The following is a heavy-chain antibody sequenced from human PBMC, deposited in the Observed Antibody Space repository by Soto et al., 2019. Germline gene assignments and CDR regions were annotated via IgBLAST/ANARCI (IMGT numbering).Heavy chain of an antibody. CDR1: GFTFNPFA. CDR2: TLGNGKT. Sequence: GGSLRLSCTTSGFTFNPFAMAWSRQAPGRGLEWVSETLGNGKTYYADSMKGRITISRDNSKDTVYLQMNSLRVDDTALYYCAKDRHPDGIWTFDSWGQGTLVTAPQ. J-gene: IGHJ4*02. CDR3: AKDRHPDGIWTFDS. V-gene: IGHV3-23*01. D-gene: IGHD1-1*01.